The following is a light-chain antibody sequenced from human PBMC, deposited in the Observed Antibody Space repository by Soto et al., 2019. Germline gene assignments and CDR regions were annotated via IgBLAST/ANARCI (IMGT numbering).Light chain of an antibody. Sequence: QSALTQPASVSGSPGQSITISCTGTSSDVGGYDSVSWYQQHPGTAPKLMIYVVSSRPSGVSHRFSGSKSDNTASLTISGLQAEDEADYYCSSYTRSSTRVFGAGTKLTVL. J-gene: IGLJ1*01. CDR2: VVS. V-gene: IGLV2-14*01. CDR1: SSDVGGYDS. CDR3: SSYTRSSTRV.